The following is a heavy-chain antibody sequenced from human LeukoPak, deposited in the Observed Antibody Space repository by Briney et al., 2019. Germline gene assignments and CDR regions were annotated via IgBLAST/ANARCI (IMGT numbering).Heavy chain of an antibody. J-gene: IGHJ4*02. CDR1: GFTVSSNY. V-gene: IGHV3-53*01. D-gene: IGHD3-22*01. CDR2: IYSGGST. CDR3: ARVGYDSSGYYKTAFDY. Sequence: GGSLRLSCAASGFTVSSNYMSWIRQAPGKGLEWVSVIYSGGSTYYADSVKGRFTISRDNARNSLYLQMNSLRAEDTAVYYCARVGYDSSGYYKTAFDYWGQGTLVTVSS.